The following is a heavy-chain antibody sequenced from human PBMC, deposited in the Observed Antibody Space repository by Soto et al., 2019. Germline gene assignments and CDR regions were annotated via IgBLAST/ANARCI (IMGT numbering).Heavy chain of an antibody. Sequence: GGSLRLSCAASGITFSSYAMSWVRQAPGKGLEWVSGVSHSGGSTYYADSVKGRFIISRDNSNSTLYLQMNSLRVEDTAVYYCAKEGYSDSSGFLGHYWGQGTLATVSS. D-gene: IGHD3-22*01. CDR1: GITFSSYA. CDR3: AKEGYSDSSGFLGHY. V-gene: IGHV3-23*01. CDR2: VSHSGGST. J-gene: IGHJ4*02.